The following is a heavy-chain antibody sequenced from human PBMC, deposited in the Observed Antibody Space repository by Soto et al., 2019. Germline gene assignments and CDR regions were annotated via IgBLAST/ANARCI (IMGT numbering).Heavy chain of an antibody. CDR2: IYSGGST. Sequence: GGSLRLSCAASGFTVSSNYMSWVRQAPGKGLEWVSVIYSGGSTYYADSVKGRFTISRDNSKNTLYLQMNSLRAEDTAVYYCEREGGPHPVFDYRAQGTSVPVS. CDR3: EREGGPHPVFDY. D-gene: IGHD6-19*01. CDR1: GFTVSSNY. V-gene: IGHV3-66*01. J-gene: IGHJ4*02.